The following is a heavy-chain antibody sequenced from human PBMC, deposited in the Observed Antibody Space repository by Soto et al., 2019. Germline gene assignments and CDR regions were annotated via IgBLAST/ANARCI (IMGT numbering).Heavy chain of an antibody. V-gene: IGHV1-69*08. J-gene: IGHJ4*02. CDR3: ARERIATAGTEH. Sequence: QVQLVQSGAEVKKPGSSVKVSCKASGGTFSSYTISWVRQAPGQGLEWMGRIIPILGIANYAQKFQGRVTITADKSTSTAYMELSSLRSEDTAVYYCARERIATAGTEHWGQGTLVTVSS. D-gene: IGHD6-13*01. CDR2: IIPILGIA. CDR1: GGTFSSYT.